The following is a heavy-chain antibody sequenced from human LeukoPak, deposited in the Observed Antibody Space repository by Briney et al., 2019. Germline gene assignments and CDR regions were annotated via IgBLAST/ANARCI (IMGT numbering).Heavy chain of an antibody. D-gene: IGHD3-22*01. CDR3: ARATGNYYDSSGYNL. Sequence: GGSLRLSCAASGFTFSSYAMHWVRQAPGKGLEWVAVISYDGSNKYYADSVKGRFTISRDNSKNTLYLQMNSLRAEDTAVYYCARATGNYYDSSGYNLWGQGTLVTVSS. CDR1: GFTFSSYA. CDR2: ISYDGSNK. J-gene: IGHJ4*02. V-gene: IGHV3-30*04.